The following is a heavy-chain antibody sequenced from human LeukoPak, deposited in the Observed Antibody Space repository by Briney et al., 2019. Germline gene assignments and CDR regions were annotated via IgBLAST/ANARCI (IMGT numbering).Heavy chain of an antibody. Sequence: SETLSLTCTVSGGSISSGGYYWSWIRQHPGKGLEWIGYIYYSGSTNYNPSLKSRVTISVDTSKNQFSLKLSSVTAADTAVYYCARVYYDFWSGYLDAFDIWGQGTMVTVSS. V-gene: IGHV4-61*08. J-gene: IGHJ3*02. D-gene: IGHD3-3*01. CDR1: GGSISSGGYY. CDR2: IYYSGST. CDR3: ARVYYDFWSGYLDAFDI.